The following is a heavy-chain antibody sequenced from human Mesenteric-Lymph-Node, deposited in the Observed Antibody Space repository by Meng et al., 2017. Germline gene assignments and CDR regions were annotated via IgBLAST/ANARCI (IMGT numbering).Heavy chain of an antibody. CDR3: AREEGGGSGSYLDYYYGMDV. J-gene: IGHJ6*02. CDR2: IGTGGDT. CDR1: GFAFSSYA. D-gene: IGHD3-10*01. V-gene: IGHV3-47*02. Sequence: GESLKISCAASGFAFSSYALHWVRRAPGKGLEWVSAIGTGGDTYYADSVMGRFTISRDNSKNTLYLQMNSRRAEDTAVYYCAREEGGGSGSYLDYYYGMDVWGQGTMVTVSS.